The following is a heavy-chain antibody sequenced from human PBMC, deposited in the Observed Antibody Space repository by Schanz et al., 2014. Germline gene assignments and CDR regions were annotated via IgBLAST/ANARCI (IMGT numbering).Heavy chain of an antibody. Sequence: QVQLVQSGAEVKKPGPSVKVSCKASGGTFSSDTISWVRQARGQGLEWMGWISAYNGNTNYAQKLQGRVTMTTDTSTSTAYMELSSLRSEDTAVYYCARGYGDSPTDFWGQGTLVTVSS. D-gene: IGHD4-17*01. J-gene: IGHJ4*02. CDR3: ARGYGDSPTDF. V-gene: IGHV1-18*01. CDR2: ISAYNGNT. CDR1: GGTFSSDT.